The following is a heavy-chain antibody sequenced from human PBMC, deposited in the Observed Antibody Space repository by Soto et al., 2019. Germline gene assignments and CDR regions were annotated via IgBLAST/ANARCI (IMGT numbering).Heavy chain of an antibody. V-gene: IGHV1-69*12. CDR2: IIPIFGTA. Sequence: QVQLVQSGAEVKKPGSSVKVSCKASGGTFSSYAISWVRQAPGQGLEWMGGIIPIFGTANDAQKFQGSVTSTEDESTSTAYMELSSLRPEDKAVYYSAMRSEYYYDSSSYQGWYFALWGSGTLVTVSS. J-gene: IGHJ2*01. CDR1: GGTFSSYA. CDR3: AMRSEYYYDSSSYQGWYFAL. D-gene: IGHD3-22*01.